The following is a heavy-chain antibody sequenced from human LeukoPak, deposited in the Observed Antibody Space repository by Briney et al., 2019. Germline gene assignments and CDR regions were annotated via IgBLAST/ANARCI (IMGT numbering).Heavy chain of an antibody. J-gene: IGHJ6*03. Sequence: PGGSLRFSCVASGFSFSTYWMSWVRQAPGKGLEWVANIKQDGSEKYYVDSVKGRFTISRDNAKNSVYLQMNRLRVEDTAVYYCAKEARVAAAAYYMDVWGKGTTVTVSS. CDR3: AKEARVAAAAYYMDV. CDR1: GFSFSTYW. D-gene: IGHD6-13*01. CDR2: IKQDGSEK. V-gene: IGHV3-7*01.